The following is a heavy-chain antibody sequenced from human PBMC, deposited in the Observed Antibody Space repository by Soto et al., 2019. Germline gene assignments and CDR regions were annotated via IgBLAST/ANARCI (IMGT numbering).Heavy chain of an antibody. CDR3: ATWHEREHAYDV. D-gene: IGHD1-1*01. Sequence: DVQLVESGGGLIQPGESLRLSCAASGFTISGKKYVAWVRQAPGKGLEWVSALYDLDGSFYAASVKGRFTTSSDSSKTNVYLRMNDLRPDDTAVYYCATWHEREHAYDVWGQGTTVTVSS. CDR2: LYDLDGS. CDR1: GFTISGKKY. V-gene: IGHV3-53*01. J-gene: IGHJ3*01.